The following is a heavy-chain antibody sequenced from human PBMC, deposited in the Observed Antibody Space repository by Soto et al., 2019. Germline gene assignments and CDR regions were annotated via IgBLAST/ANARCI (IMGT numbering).Heavy chain of an antibody. V-gene: IGHV5-10-1*01. D-gene: IGHD2-15*01. CDR1: VYSFNTFW. Sequence: GESLKISCKTSVYSFNTFWISWVRQVPGKGLEWMGRIDPGDSNTNYSPSLQGHVTLSVGKSIGTAYLQWSSLKASDTGIYYCARQGGYYYYGMDVWGQGTAVTVSS. CDR3: ARQGGYYYYGMDV. CDR2: IDPGDSNT. J-gene: IGHJ6*02.